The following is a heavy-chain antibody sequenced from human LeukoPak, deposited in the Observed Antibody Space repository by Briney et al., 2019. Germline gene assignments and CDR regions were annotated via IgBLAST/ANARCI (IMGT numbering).Heavy chain of an antibody. J-gene: IGHJ4*02. CDR2: IHYSGNT. CDR1: GGSSRSGDYF. V-gene: IGHV4-30-4*01. D-gene: IGHD4-23*01. CDR3: ARENNDYGGKKAFGY. Sequence: SETLSLTCAVSGGSSRSGDYFCRWIRQPPGKGLEWIGHIHYSGNTYYNPSLKSRVSISVDTSKNQFSLKLSSVTAADTAVYYCARENNDYGGKKAFGYWGEGTLVTVSS.